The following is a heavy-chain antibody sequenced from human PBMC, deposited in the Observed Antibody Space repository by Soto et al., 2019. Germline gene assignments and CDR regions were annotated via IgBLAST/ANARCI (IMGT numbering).Heavy chain of an antibody. Sequence: QVQLVQSGAEVKKPWSSVKVSCKASGGTFSSYAISWVRQAPGQGLEWMGGIIPIFGTANYAQKFQGRVRITADESTSTAHMELSSLRSDDTAVYYCASPDNNSSGWAFDIWGQGTMVTVSS. D-gene: IGHD3-22*01. CDR2: IIPIFGTA. CDR1: GGTFSSYA. CDR3: ASPDNNSSGWAFDI. V-gene: IGHV1-69*01. J-gene: IGHJ3*02.